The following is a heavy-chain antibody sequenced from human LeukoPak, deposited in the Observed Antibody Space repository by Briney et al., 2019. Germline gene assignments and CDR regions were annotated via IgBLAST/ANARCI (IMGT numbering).Heavy chain of an antibody. Sequence: ASVNVSCKASGYTFTSYDINWVRQATGQGLEWMGWMNPNSGNTGYAQKFQGRVTMTRNTSISTAYMELSSLRSEDTAVYYCARGSPLPLQYYYYYGMDVWGQGTTVTVSS. CDR2: MNPNSGNT. V-gene: IGHV1-8*01. D-gene: IGHD5-24*01. CDR1: GYTFTSYD. CDR3: ARGSPLPLQYYYYYGMDV. J-gene: IGHJ6*02.